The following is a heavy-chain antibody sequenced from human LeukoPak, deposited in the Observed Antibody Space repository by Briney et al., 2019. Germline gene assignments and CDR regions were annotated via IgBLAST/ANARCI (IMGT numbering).Heavy chain of an antibody. V-gene: IGHV3-23*01. CDR3: AKDGDLGYYYYMDV. D-gene: IGHD3-16*01. Sequence: PGGSLRLSCAASGFTFSSYGMSWVRQAPGKGLEWVSAISGSGGSTYYADSVKGRFTISRDNAKNSLYLQMNSLRAEDTAVYYCAKDGDLGYYYYMDVWGKGTTVTISS. J-gene: IGHJ6*03. CDR1: GFTFSSYG. CDR2: ISGSGGST.